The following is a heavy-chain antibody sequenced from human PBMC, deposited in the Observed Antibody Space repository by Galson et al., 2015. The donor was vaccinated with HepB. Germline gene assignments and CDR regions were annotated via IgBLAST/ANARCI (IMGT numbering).Heavy chain of an antibody. CDR3: ARWYWGSSLDY. D-gene: IGHD7-27*01. Sequence: SEPLSLTCTVSGGSVSSYYWSWIRQPPGKGLEWIGYIYYSGRTSYNPALKSRVTISVDTSKNQFSLKLSSVTAADTAVYYCARWYWGSSLDYWGQGTLVTVSS. CDR2: IYYSGRT. J-gene: IGHJ4*02. CDR1: GGSVSSYY. V-gene: IGHV4-59*02.